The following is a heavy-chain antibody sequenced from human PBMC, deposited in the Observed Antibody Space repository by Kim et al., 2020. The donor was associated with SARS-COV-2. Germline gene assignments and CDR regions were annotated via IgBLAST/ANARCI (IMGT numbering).Heavy chain of an antibody. Sequence: SETLSLTCTVSGGSISSSSYYWGWIRQPPGKGLEWIGSIYYSGSTYYNPSLKSRVTISVDTSKNQFSRKLSSVTAADTAVYYCARHQSSGWYWGYAFDIWGQGTMVTVSS. J-gene: IGHJ3*02. D-gene: IGHD6-19*01. CDR2: IYYSGST. CDR3: ARHQSSGWYWGYAFDI. CDR1: GGSISSSSYY. V-gene: IGHV4-39*01.